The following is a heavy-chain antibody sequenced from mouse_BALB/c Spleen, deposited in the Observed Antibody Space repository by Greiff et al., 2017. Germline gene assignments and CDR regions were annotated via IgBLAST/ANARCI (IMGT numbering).Heavy chain of an antibody. CDR2: IYPGDGDT. CDR3: ARRTTVVDWYFDV. Sequence: VQLQQSGAELARPGASVKLSCKASGYTFTSYWMQWVKQRPGQGLEWIGAIYPGDGDTRYTQKFKGKATLTADKSSSTAYMQLSSLASEDSAVYYCARRTTVVDWYFDVWGAGTTVTVSS. CDR1: GYTFTSYW. V-gene: IGHV1-87*01. D-gene: IGHD1-1*01. J-gene: IGHJ1*01.